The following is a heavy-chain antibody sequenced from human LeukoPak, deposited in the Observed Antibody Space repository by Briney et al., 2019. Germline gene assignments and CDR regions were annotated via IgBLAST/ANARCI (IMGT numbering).Heavy chain of an antibody. J-gene: IGHJ3*02. CDR2: IHYSGST. CDR3: ARRNGYSLDAFDI. V-gene: IGHV4-59*08. D-gene: IGHD5-24*01. Sequence: KPSETLSLTCTVSGGSISSYYWNWIRQPPGKGLEWIGYIHYSGSTNYNPSLESRVTISVDTSKNQFSLKLSSVTAADTAVYCCARRNGYSLDAFDIWGQGTMVTVSS. CDR1: GGSISSYY.